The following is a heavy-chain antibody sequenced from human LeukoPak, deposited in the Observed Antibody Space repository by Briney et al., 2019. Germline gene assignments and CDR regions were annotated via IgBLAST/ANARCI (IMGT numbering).Heavy chain of an antibody. Sequence: GGSLRLSCAASGFTFYAMSWVRQAPGKGLEWVSAISGSGGSTYYADSVKGRFTISRDNSKNTLYLQMNSLRAEDTAVYYCAKDSNYYGSGSYYKTFEYYFDYWGQGTLVTVSS. V-gene: IGHV3-23*01. CDR2: ISGSGGST. CDR3: AKDSNYYGSGSYYKTFEYYFDY. J-gene: IGHJ4*02. CDR1: GFTFYA. D-gene: IGHD3-10*01.